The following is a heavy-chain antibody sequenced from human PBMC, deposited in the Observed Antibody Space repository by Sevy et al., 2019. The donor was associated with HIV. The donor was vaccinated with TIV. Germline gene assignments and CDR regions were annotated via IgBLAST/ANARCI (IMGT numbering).Heavy chain of an antibody. J-gene: IGHJ6*02. CDR3: AREGVLIGGVIVSYGMDV. CDR2: MSYNGNKK. D-gene: IGHD3-16*02. CDR1: GFSFSRSP. Sequence: GGSLRLSCAASGFSFSRSPMHWVRQAPGKGLEWMAVMSYNGNKKYNGDSVKGRFTISRDDSKNTLYLQMNSLRAEDTAVYYCAREGVLIGGVIVSYGMDVWGQGTTVTVSS. V-gene: IGHV3-30*04.